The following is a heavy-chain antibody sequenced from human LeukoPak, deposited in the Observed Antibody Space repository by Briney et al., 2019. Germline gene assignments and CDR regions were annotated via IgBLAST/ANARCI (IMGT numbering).Heavy chain of an antibody. CDR1: GFSLSTSGMR. V-gene: IGHV2-70*04. CDR3: ARMMGGPNNWFDP. D-gene: IGHD1-26*01. J-gene: IGHJ5*02. CDR2: IDWDDDK. Sequence: SGPALVKPTQTLTLTCTFSGFSLSTSGMRVSWIRQPPGKALEWLARIDWDDDKFYSTSLKTRLTISKDTSKNQVVLTMTNMDPVDTATHYCARMMGGPNNWFDPWGQGTLVTVSS.